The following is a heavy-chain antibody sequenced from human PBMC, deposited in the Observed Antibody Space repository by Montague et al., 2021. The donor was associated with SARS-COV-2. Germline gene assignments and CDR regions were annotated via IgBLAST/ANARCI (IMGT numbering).Heavy chain of an antibody. CDR1: GGSISSSSYY. CDR2: IYYSRSA. V-gene: IGHV4-39*01. J-gene: IGHJ5*02. Sequence: SETLSLTCTVSGGSISSSSYYWGWIRQPSGKGLEWIGSIYYSRSAYYNPSLKSRVTISVDTSKNQFSLKLSSVTAADTAVYYCARQEPIVVVVAAARGWFDPWGQGTLVTVSS. CDR3: ARQEPIVVVVAAARGWFDP. D-gene: IGHD2-15*01.